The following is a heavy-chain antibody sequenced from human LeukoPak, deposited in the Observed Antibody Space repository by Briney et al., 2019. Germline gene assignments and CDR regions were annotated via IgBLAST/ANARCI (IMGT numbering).Heavy chain of an antibody. V-gene: IGHV3-23*01. J-gene: IGHJ4*02. Sequence: GGSLRLSCAASGFTFSSYAMSWVRQAPGKGQEWVSAISGSGGSTYYADSVKGRFTISRDNSKNTLYLQMNSLRAEDTAVYYCAKDGGSYYYFDYWAQETLVTVSS. D-gene: IGHD1-26*01. CDR3: AKDGGSYYYFDY. CDR2: ISGSGGST. CDR1: GFTFSSYA.